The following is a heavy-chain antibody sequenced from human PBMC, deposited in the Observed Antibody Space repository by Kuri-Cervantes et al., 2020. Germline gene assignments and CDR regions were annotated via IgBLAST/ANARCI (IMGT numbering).Heavy chain of an antibody. Sequence: SQTLSLTCAVYGGSFSGYYWSWIRQPPGKGLEWIGSIHYSGSTYYNPSLKSRVTISVDTSKNQFSLKLSSVTAADTAVYYCARQIYYYDSSGYYVSFYYYYYMDVWGKGTTVTVSS. CDR1: GGSFSGYY. D-gene: IGHD3-22*01. V-gene: IGHV4-34*01. CDR2: IHYSGST. J-gene: IGHJ6*03. CDR3: ARQIYYYDSSGYYVSFYYYYYMDV.